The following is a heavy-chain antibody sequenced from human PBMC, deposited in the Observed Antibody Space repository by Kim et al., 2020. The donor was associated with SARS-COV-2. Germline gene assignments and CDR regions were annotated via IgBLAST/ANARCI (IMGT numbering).Heavy chain of an antibody. Sequence: SETLSLTCTVSGGSITNFYWSWIRQSPRQGLEWIGYVFYTESTNYSPSLKSRVTMSVDTSQNQFSLELTSVTAADTAVYYCARGSAARFRYNWFDPWGQG. D-gene: IGHD6-6*01. V-gene: IGHV4-59*08. CDR3: ARGSAARFRYNWFDP. CDR2: VFYTEST. J-gene: IGHJ5*02. CDR1: GGSITNFY.